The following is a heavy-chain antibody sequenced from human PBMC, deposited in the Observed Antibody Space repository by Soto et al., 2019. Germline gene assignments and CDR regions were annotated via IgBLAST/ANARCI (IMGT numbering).Heavy chain of an antibody. V-gene: IGHV1-3*01. D-gene: IGHD3-22*01. J-gene: IGHJ5*02. CDR3: ARDTLYDSSGYYYVGYNWFGP. CDR2: INAGNGNT. CDR1: GYTFTSYA. Sequence: ASVKVSCKASGYTFTSYAMHWVRQAPGQRLEWMGWINAGNGNTKYSQKFQGRVTITRDTSASTAYMELSSLRSEDTAVYYCARDTLYDSSGYYYVGYNWFGPWGQVTLVTVSS.